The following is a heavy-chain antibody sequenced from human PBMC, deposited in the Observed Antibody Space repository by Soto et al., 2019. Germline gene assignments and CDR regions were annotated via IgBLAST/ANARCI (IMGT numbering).Heavy chain of an antibody. CDR3: ARDRPTMVRGVPRWFDP. V-gene: IGHV1-18*04. CDR2: ISAYNGNT. J-gene: IGHJ5*02. Sequence: SVKVSCKASGYTFTSYGISWVRQAPGQGLEWMGWISAYNGNTNYAQKLQGRVTMTTDTSTSTAYMELRSLRSDDTAVYYCARDRPTMVRGVPRWFDPWGQGTLVTVSS. CDR1: GYTFTSYG. D-gene: IGHD3-10*01.